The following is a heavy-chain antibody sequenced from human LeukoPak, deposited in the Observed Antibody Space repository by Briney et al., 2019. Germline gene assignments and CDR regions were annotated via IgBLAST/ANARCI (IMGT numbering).Heavy chain of an antibody. D-gene: IGHD6-6*01. CDR2: LYYSGNT. V-gene: IGHV4-39*07. CDR3: ARDWGVTARPGYMDV. J-gene: IGHJ6*03. Sequence: SETLSLTCTVSGGSISSSNYYWGWIRQPPGKGLEWIGSLYYSGNTYYNPSLKSRVTISVDTSKIQFSLKLSSVTAADTAVYYCARDWGVTARPGYMDVWGKGTTVTVSS. CDR1: GGSISSSNYY.